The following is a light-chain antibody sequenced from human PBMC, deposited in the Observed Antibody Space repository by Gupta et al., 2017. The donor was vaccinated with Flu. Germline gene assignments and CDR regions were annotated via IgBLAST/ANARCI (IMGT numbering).Light chain of an antibody. J-gene: IGKJ1*01. Sequence: DIKMTQSPSILSASVGDRVTITCRARQTVSSWLVWYQQKPGKAPKLLIYKASTGEKGVPSRFSGSGCGSEFILTITSRQPDDFATYYCQHQNNCPWTFGQGTKVEIK. CDR2: KAS. V-gene: IGKV1-5*03. CDR1: QTVSSW. CDR3: QHQNNCPWT.